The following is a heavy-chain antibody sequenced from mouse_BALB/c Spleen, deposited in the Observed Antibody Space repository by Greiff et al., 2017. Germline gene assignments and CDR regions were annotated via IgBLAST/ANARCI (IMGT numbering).Heavy chain of an antibody. J-gene: IGHJ4*01. D-gene: IGHD1-1*01. Sequence: EVQLVESGGGLVKPGGSLKLSCAASGFTFSSYAMSWVRQTPEKRLEWVASISSGGSTYYPDSVKGRFTISRDNARNILYLQMSRLRSEDTAMYYCARGTTGGATRIYYAMDDWGEGTSVTVSS. CDR2: ISSGGST. CDR1: GFTFSSYA. V-gene: IGHV5-6-5*01. CDR3: ARGTTGGATRIYYAMDD.